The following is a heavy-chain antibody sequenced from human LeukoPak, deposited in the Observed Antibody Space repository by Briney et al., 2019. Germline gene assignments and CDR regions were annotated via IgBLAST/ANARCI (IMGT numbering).Heavy chain of an antibody. CDR1: GFSFSSYG. Sequence: GGSLRLSCAASGFSFSSYGMNWVRQAPGKGLEWVSSISSSSSYIYYADSVKGRFTISRDNAKNSLYLQMSSLRAEDTAVYYCASFAQGDSGSYFEDWGQGTLVTVSS. D-gene: IGHD1-26*01. CDR3: ASFAQGDSGSYFED. J-gene: IGHJ4*02. V-gene: IGHV3-21*01. CDR2: ISSSSSYI.